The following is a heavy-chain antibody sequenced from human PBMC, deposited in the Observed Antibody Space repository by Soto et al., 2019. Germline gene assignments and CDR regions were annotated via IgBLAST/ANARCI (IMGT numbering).Heavy chain of an antibody. CDR3: AKVLGPPGGTYPDS. CDR2: ISYDGSHT. D-gene: IGHD3-16*01. V-gene: IGHV3-30*18. J-gene: IGHJ4*02. Sequence: GGSLRLSCVASGFTFSSYGMHWVRQAPSKGLEWVSVISYDGSHTHYADSVKGRFTISRDNSKNTLYLQMNTLRPDDTAVYYCAKVLGPPGGTYPDSWGPETLLTVSS. CDR1: GFTFSSYG.